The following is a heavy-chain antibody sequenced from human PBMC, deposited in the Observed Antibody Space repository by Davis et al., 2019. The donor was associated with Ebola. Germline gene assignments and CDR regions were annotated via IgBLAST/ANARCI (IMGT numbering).Heavy chain of an antibody. CDR2: ISSISSTI. CDR1: GFTFSSYS. V-gene: IGHV3-48*02. D-gene: IGHD2-2*02. CDR3: ARDGYCSSTSCYTPRAHYYYYMDV. Sequence: PGGSLRLSCAASGFTFSSYSMNWVRQAPGKGLEWVSYISSISSTIYYADSVKGRFTISRDNAKNSLYLQMNSLRDEDTAVYYCARDGYCSSTSCYTPRAHYYYYMDVWGKGTTVTVSS. J-gene: IGHJ6*03.